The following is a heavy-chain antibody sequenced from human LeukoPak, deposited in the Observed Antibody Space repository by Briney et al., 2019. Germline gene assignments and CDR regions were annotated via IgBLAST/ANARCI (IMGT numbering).Heavy chain of an antibody. V-gene: IGHV4-30-4*01. D-gene: IGHD5-24*01. CDR1: GGSISSGDYY. CDR3: ARDRRDGYNLGSALDY. Sequence: SETLSLTCTVSGGSISSGDYYWSWIRQPPGKGLEWIGYIYYSGSTYYNPSLKSRVTISVDTSKNQFSLKLSSVTAADTAVYYCARDRRDGYNLGSALDYWGQGTLVTVSS. J-gene: IGHJ4*02. CDR2: IYYSGST.